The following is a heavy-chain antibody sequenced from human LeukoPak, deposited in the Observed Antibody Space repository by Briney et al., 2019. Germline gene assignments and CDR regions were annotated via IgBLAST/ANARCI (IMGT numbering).Heavy chain of an antibody. D-gene: IGHD6-13*01. Sequence: PSETLSLTCAVYGGSFSGYYWSWIRQPPGKGLEWIGEINHSGSTNYNPSLKSRVTISVDTSKNQFSLKLSSVTAEDTAVYYCARFKGYSGFNWFDPWGQGTLVTVSS. CDR3: ARFKGYSGFNWFDP. J-gene: IGHJ5*02. V-gene: IGHV4-34*01. CDR1: GGSFSGYY. CDR2: INHSGST.